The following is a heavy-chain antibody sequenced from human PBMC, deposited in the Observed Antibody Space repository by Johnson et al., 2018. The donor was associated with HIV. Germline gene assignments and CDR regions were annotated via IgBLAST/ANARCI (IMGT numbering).Heavy chain of an antibody. Sequence: QVQLVESGGGVVQPGRSLRLSCAASGFNFNNYGMHWVRQAPGKGLEWVAVVSYDGSNKYFADSVKGRFTISRDKSKNTLYLQMNSLRAEATAVYYCAKVRSGWSTGAFDIWGQGTMVTVSS. CDR2: VSYDGSNK. V-gene: IGHV3-30*18. J-gene: IGHJ3*02. D-gene: IGHD6-19*01. CDR3: AKVRSGWSTGAFDI. CDR1: GFNFNNYG.